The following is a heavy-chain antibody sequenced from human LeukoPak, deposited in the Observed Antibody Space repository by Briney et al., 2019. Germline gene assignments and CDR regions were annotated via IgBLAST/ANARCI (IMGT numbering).Heavy chain of an antibody. CDR2: ISGSGGST. CDR1: RFNLSAYT. V-gene: IGHV3-23*01. CDR3: AKDYSGSYYVGDVVDY. Sequence: GGSLRLSCAASRFNLSAYTMNWVRQAPGKGLEWVSAISGSGGSTYHADSVKGRFTISRDNSKNTLYLQMNSLRAEDTAVYYCAKDYSGSYYVGDVVDYWGQGTLVTVSS. J-gene: IGHJ4*02. D-gene: IGHD1-26*01.